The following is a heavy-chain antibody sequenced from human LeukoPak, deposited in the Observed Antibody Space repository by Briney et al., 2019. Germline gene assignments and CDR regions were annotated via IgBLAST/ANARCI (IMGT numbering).Heavy chain of an antibody. V-gene: IGHV1-69*05. CDR3: ARVSRGERPHYGAIDY. J-gene: IGHJ4*02. CDR1: GGTFSSYA. D-gene: IGHD4-17*01. CDR2: IIPIFGTA. Sequence: SVKVSCKASGGTFSSYAISWVRQAPGQGLEWMGGIIPIFGTANYAQKFQGRVTITTDESTRTAYMEMSRLRYEDTGVYYCARVSRGERPHYGAIDYWGQGTLVTVSS.